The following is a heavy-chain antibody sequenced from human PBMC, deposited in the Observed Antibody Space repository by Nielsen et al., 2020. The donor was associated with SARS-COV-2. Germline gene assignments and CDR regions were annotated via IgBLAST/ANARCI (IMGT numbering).Heavy chain of an antibody. V-gene: IGHV3-30-3*01. CDR1: GFTFSSYA. D-gene: IGHD1-26*01. J-gene: IGHJ5*02. CDR2: ISYDGSNK. CDR3: ARPSSGSYLNWFDP. Sequence: LSLTCAASGFTFSSYAMHWVRQAPGKGLEWVAVISYDGSNKYYADSVKGRFTISRDNSKNTLYLQMNSLRAEDTAVYYCARPSSGSYLNWFDPWGQGTLVTVSS.